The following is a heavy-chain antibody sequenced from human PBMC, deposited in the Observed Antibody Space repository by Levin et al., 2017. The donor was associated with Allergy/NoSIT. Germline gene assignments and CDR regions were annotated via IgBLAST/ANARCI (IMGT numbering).Heavy chain of an antibody. J-gene: IGHJ2*01. CDR2: IHYDGNT. V-gene: IGHV4-59*01. D-gene: IGHD2-21*01. CDR1: GDSISSYY. Sequence: SPTLSLTCTVSGDSISSYYWSWIRQPPGRGLEWIGYIHYDGNTNYNPSLKSRITISLDTSKNDFSLKLRSVTAADTAVYFCAREYGGDWYFDLWGRGTLVTVSS. CDR3: AREYGGDWYFDL.